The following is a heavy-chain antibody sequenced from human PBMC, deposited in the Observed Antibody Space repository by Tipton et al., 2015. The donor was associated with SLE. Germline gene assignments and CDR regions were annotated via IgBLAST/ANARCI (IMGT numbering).Heavy chain of an antibody. D-gene: IGHD2-15*01. V-gene: IGHV1-2*04. CDR2: INPDTGGA. CDR1: GYTFTDYY. J-gene: IGHJ5*01. CDR3: ATHRRWSSPLDS. Sequence: QVQLVQSGAEVKKPGASVKVSCKTSGYTFTDYYLHWVRQAPGQGLEYMGWINPDTGGADYAQRFQDWVTMTTDTSISTAYMELSRLTPDDTAVYYCATHRRWSSPLDSWGQGTLVTVSS.